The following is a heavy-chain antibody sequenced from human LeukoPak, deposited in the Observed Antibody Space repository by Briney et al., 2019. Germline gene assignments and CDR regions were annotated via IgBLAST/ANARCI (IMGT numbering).Heavy chain of an antibody. Sequence: AASVKVSCKASGYTFTGYYMHWVRQAPGQGLEWMGGIIPIFGTANYAQKFQGRVTITADKSTSTAYMELSSLRAEDTALYYCAKDGGPYGSGSWADYWGQGTLVTVSS. V-gene: IGHV1-69*06. CDR2: IIPIFGTA. D-gene: IGHD3-10*01. CDR1: GYTFTGYY. CDR3: AKDGGPYGSGSWADY. J-gene: IGHJ4*02.